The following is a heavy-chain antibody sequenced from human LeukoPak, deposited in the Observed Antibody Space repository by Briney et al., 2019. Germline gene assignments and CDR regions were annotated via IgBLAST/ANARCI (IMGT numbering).Heavy chain of an antibody. Sequence: GGSLRLSCAASGFIFSSYAMSWVRQAPGKGLAWVSAISGSGGGTYYADSVKGRFTISRDNSKNTLYLQMNSPRAEDTAVYYCATRGAYSSSWSLHYWGPGNLVTVSS. CDR1: GFIFSSYA. J-gene: IGHJ4*02. CDR3: ATRGAYSSSWSLHY. V-gene: IGHV3-23*01. CDR2: ISGSGGGT. D-gene: IGHD6-13*01.